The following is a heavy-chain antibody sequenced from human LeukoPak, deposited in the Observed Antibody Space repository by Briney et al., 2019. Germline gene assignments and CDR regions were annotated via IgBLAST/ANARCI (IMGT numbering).Heavy chain of an antibody. Sequence: SETLSLTCTVSGGSISSGDYYWSWIRQPPGKGLEWIGYIYYSGSTYYNPSLKSRVTISVDTSKNQFSLKLSSVTAADTAVYYCARDRYGSGRNIDAFDIWGQGTMVTVSS. CDR3: ARDRYGSGRNIDAFDI. CDR2: IYYSGST. J-gene: IGHJ3*02. V-gene: IGHV4-30-4*08. CDR1: GGSISSGDYY. D-gene: IGHD3-10*01.